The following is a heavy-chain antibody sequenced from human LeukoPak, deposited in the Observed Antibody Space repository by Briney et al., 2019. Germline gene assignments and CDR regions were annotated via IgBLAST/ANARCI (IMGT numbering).Heavy chain of an antibody. Sequence: GGSLRLSCAASGFTFSSYGMHWVRQAPGKGLEWVAFIRYDGSNKYYADSVKGRFTISRDNSKNTLYLQMNSLRSDDTAVYYCARAKPESIVVVVAATYYFDYWGQGTLVTVSS. J-gene: IGHJ4*02. CDR3: ARAKPESIVVVVAATYYFDY. V-gene: IGHV3-30*02. CDR2: IRYDGSNK. CDR1: GFTFSSYG. D-gene: IGHD2-15*01.